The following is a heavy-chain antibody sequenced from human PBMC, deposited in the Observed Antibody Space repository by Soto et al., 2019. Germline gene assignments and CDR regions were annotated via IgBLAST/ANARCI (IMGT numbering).Heavy chain of an antibody. CDR2: INPNSGDT. D-gene: IGHD1-7*01. Sequence: RASVKVSCKASGYTFTGYYMHWVRQAPGQGLEWMGWINPNSGDTNYAQKFQGRVTMTRDTSISTAYMELSRLRSDDTAVYYCARDRIDWNYDYWGQGTLVTVSS. CDR3: ARDRIDWNYDY. V-gene: IGHV1-2*02. CDR1: GYTFTGYY. J-gene: IGHJ4*02.